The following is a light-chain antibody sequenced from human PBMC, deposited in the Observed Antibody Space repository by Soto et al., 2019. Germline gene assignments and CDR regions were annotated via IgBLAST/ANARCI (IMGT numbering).Light chain of an antibody. CDR1: SSDVGGYNY. Sequence: QSALTQPASVSGSPGQSITISCTGTSSDVGGYNYVSWYQQHPGKAPKLMIYGVTNRPSGVSNRFSSSKSGNTASLTISGLQAEDEADYYCSSYTSSTTLSVVFGGGTKLTVL. V-gene: IGLV2-14*01. J-gene: IGLJ2*01. CDR2: GVT. CDR3: SSYTSSTTLSVV.